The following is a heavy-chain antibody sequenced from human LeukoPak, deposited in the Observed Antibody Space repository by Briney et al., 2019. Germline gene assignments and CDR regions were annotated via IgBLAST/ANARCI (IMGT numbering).Heavy chain of an antibody. V-gene: IGHV3-66*01. Sequence: GGSLRLSCAASGFTVSSNYMNWVRQAPGKGLGWVSVIYSGGSTYYADSVKGRFTISRDNSKNTLYLQMNSLRAEDTAVYYCARSRYGTTWSSSWEFDYWGQGTLVTVSS. CDR2: IYSGGST. J-gene: IGHJ4*02. CDR3: ARSRYGTTWSSSWEFDY. CDR1: GFTVSSNY. D-gene: IGHD6-13*01.